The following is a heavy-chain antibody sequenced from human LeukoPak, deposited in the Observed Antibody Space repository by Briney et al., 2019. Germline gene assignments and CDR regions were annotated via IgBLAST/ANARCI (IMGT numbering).Heavy chain of an antibody. CDR3: AISTYSSSPS. CDR2: INHDESKK. Sequence: PGGSLRLSCAASGFAFSDHWMIWVRQAPGKGLAWVANINHDESKKYYVDSVEGRFTISRDNAKNSLYLQMNSLRAEDTAVYYCAISTYSSSPSWGQGTLVTVSS. CDR1: GFAFSDHW. J-gene: IGHJ5*02. V-gene: IGHV3-7*01. D-gene: IGHD6-6*01.